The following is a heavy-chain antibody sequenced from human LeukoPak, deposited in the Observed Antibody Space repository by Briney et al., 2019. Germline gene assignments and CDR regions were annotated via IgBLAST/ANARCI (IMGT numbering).Heavy chain of an antibody. CDR2: ISSSSSYT. J-gene: IGHJ4*02. V-gene: IGHV3-11*06. Sequence: PGGSLRLSCAASGLTFSDYYMSWIRQAPGKGLEWVSYISSSSSYTNYADSVKGRFTISRDNAKNSLYLQMSSLRAEDTAVYYCARDLAYGGASEYSDAWGQGTLVTVSS. CDR3: ARDLAYGGASEYSDA. D-gene: IGHD4-23*01. CDR1: GLTFSDYY.